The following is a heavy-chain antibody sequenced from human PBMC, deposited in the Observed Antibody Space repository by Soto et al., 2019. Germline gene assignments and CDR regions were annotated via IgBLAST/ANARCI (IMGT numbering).Heavy chain of an antibody. CDR3: AKDLAHSAIREGAGGI. CDR1: GYTLTELS. J-gene: IGHJ3*02. Sequence: ASVKVSCKVSGYTLTELSMHWVRQAPGKGLEWMGGFDPEDGETIYAQKFQGRVTMTEDTSTDTAYMELSSLRSEDTAVYYCAKDLAHSAIREGAGGIWGQGTLVTVSS. V-gene: IGHV1-24*01. CDR2: FDPEDGET. D-gene: IGHD2-2*02.